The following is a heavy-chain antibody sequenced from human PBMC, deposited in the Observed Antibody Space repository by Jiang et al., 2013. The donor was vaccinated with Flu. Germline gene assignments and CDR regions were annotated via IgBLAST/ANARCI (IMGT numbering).Heavy chain of an antibody. CDR2: ISHGGDKT. D-gene: IGHD3-10*01. J-gene: IGHJ4*02. V-gene: IGHV3-30-3*01. CDR3: ARDSPGLTKVRGVPRFDS. Sequence: EWLALISHGGDKTFYADSVRGRFTISRDSSQSMLYLQMNSLTVEDTAIHYCARDSPGLTKVRGVPRFDSWGPGTLVTVSS.